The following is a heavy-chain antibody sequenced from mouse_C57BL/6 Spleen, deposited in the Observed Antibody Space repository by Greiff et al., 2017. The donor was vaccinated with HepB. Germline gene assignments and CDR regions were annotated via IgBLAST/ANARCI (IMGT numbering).Heavy chain of an antibody. Sequence: EVQRVESGAELVRPGASVKLSCTASGFNIKDDYMHWVKQRPEQGLEWIGWIDPENGDTEYASKFQGKATITADTSSNTAYLQLSSLTSEDTAVYYCTTPLYYGSSYGFAYWGQGTLVTVSA. CDR3: TTPLYYGSSYGFAY. V-gene: IGHV14-4*01. D-gene: IGHD1-1*01. J-gene: IGHJ3*01. CDR1: GFNIKDDY. CDR2: IDPENGDT.